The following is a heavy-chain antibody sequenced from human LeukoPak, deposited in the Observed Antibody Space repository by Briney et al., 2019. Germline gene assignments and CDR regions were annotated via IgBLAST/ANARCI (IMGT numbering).Heavy chain of an antibody. D-gene: IGHD2-15*01. CDR1: GGTFSSYG. Sequence: ASVKVSCKASGGTFSSYGISWVRQAPGQGLEWMGWISAYNGNTNYAQKLQGRVTMTTDTSTSTAYMELRSLRSDDTAVYYCARRRYSDDAFDIWGQGTMVTVSS. V-gene: IGHV1-18*01. J-gene: IGHJ3*02. CDR3: ARRRYSDDAFDI. CDR2: ISAYNGNT.